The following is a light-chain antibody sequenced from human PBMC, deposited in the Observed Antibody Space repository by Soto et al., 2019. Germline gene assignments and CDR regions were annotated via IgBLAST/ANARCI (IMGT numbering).Light chain of an antibody. CDR1: QSVSSSY. V-gene: IGKV3-20*01. CDR2: DAS. CDR3: QQYRMSPNT. J-gene: IGKJ5*01. Sequence: EIVLTQSPGTLSLSPGERATLSCRASQSVSSSYLGWYQQKPGQAPRLLIYDASNRATGIPDRFSGSGSGTDFSLTIRGLKPEDFAVYYCQQYRMSPNTFGQGTRLEIK.